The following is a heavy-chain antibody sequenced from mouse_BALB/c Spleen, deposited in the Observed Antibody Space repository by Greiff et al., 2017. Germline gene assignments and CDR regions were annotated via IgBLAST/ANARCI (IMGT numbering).Heavy chain of an antibody. CDR3: VITSFAY. D-gene: IGHD1-1*01. Sequence: EVKLVESGGGLVQPKGSLKLSCAASGFTFNTYAMNWVRQAPGKGLEWVARIRSKSNNYATYYADSVKDRFTISRDDSQSMLYLQMNNLKTEDTAMYYCVITSFAYWGQGTLVTVSA. CDR2: IRSKSNNYAT. CDR1: GFTFNTYA. J-gene: IGHJ3*01. V-gene: IGHV10-1*02.